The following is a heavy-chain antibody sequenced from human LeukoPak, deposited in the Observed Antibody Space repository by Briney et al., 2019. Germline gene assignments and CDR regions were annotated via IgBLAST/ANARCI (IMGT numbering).Heavy chain of an antibody. V-gene: IGHV4-61*05. D-gene: IGHD3-3*01. CDR1: GGSISSSSYY. CDR2: IYYSGST. Sequence: SETLSLTCTVSGGSISSSSYYWGWIRQPPGKGLEWIGYIYYSGSTNYNPSLKSRVTISVDTSKNQFSLNLSSVTAADAAVYYCARHYTTWYYLGYWGQGTLVTVSS. J-gene: IGHJ4*02. CDR3: ARHYTTWYYLGY.